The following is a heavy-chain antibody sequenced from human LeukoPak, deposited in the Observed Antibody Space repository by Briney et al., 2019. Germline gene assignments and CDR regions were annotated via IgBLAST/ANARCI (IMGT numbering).Heavy chain of an antibody. V-gene: IGHV3-30*04. CDR2: ISYDGSNK. J-gene: IGHJ6*02. CDR1: GFTFSSYA. CDR3: ATSRDILTGYYFGWLKSSKYGMDV. Sequence: GRSLRLSCAASGFTFSSYAMHWVRQAPGKGLEWVAVISYDGSNKYYADPVKGRFTISRDNSKNTLYLQMNSLRAEDTAVYYCATSRDILTGYYFGWLKSSKYGMDVWGQGTTVTVSS. D-gene: IGHD3-9*01.